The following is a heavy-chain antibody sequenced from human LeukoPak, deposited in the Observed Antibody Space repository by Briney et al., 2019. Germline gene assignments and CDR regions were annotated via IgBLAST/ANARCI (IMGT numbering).Heavy chain of an antibody. CDR2: ISYDGSNK. Sequence: GGSLRLPCAASGFTFSSYAMHWVRQAPGKGLEWVAVISYDGSNKYYADSVKGRFTISRDNSKNTLYLQMNSLRAEDTAVYYCTRDGDTVLTRGYYYYMDVWGKGTTVTVSS. J-gene: IGHJ6*03. D-gene: IGHD3-10*01. V-gene: IGHV3-30*04. CDR3: TRDGDTVLTRGYYYYMDV. CDR1: GFTFSSYA.